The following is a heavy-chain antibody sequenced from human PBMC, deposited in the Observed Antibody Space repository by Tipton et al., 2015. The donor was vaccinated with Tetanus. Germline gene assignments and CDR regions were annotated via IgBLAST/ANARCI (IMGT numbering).Heavy chain of an antibody. V-gene: IGHV4-31*03. J-gene: IGHJ4*02. D-gene: IGHD3-16*02. CDR3: ARGSGELSFARAGFDY. CDR2: IYYSGST. Sequence: TLSLTCTVSGGSISSGGYYWSWIRQHQGKGLEWIGYIYYSGSTYYNPSLKRRVTISVDTSKNQFSLKLSSVTAADTAVYYCARGSGELSFARAGFDYWGQGTLVTVSS. CDR1: GGSISSGGYY.